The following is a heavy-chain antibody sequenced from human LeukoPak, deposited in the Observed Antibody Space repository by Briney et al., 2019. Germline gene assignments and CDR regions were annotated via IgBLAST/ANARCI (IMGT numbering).Heavy chain of an antibody. V-gene: IGHV4-59*01. J-gene: IGHJ4*02. Sequence: SETLSLTCTVSGGSISSYYWSWIRQPPGKGLEWIGYIYYSGSTNYNPSLKSRVTISVDTSKNQFSLKLSSVTAADTAVYYCASHSYYYDSSGYFDYWGQGTLVTVSS. CDR1: GGSISSYY. CDR2: IYYSGST. D-gene: IGHD3-22*01. CDR3: ASHSYYYDSSGYFDY.